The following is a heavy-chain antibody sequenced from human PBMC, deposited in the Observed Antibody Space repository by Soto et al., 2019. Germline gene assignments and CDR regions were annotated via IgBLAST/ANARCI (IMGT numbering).Heavy chain of an antibody. V-gene: IGHV1-18*04. CDR2: ISAYNGNT. CDR3: ARDVVLEAEMATISPYYYGMDV. J-gene: IGHJ6*02. Sequence: ASVKVSCNASCYTFTSYGISWVRQSPVQGLEWMGWISAYNGNTNYAQKLQGRVTMTADTSTSTAYMELRSLRSDDTAVYYCARDVVLEAEMATISPYYYGMDVWGQGTTVTVSS. D-gene: IGHD5-12*01. CDR1: CYTFTSYG.